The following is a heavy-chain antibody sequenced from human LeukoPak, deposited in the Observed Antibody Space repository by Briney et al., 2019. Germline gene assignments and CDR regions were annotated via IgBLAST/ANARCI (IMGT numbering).Heavy chain of an antibody. Sequence: GGSLRLSCAASGFSFSNYGMHWVRQAPGKGLEWVAFIRFDGTDEFYADSVKGRFTISRDNSKNTLYLQMNSLRAEDTAVYYCARVRGYYSFDYWGQGTLVTVSS. CDR2: IRFDGTDE. J-gene: IGHJ4*02. D-gene: IGHD3-22*01. V-gene: IGHV3-30*02. CDR3: ARVRGYYSFDY. CDR1: GFSFSNYG.